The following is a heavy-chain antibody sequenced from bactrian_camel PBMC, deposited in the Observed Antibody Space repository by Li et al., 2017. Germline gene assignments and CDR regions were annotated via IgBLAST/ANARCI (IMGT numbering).Heavy chain of an antibody. Sequence: VQLVESGGGSVQAGGSLRLSCAASGLTDSHNCMGWFRQAPGKEREGVATILLGVGITGYADSVKGRFTISEDNAVNTLYLQMNSLKPEDTAMYYCAADPCDGGNWSGSFGYWGQGTQVTVS. V-gene: IGHV3S40*01. CDR2: ILLGVGIT. J-gene: IGHJ6*01. D-gene: IGHD6*01. CDR1: GLTDSHNC. CDR3: AADPCDGGNWSGSFGY.